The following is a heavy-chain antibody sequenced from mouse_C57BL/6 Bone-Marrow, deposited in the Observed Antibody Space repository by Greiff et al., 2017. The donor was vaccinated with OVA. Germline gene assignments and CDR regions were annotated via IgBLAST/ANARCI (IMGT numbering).Heavy chain of an antibody. CDR2: IDPEDGET. V-gene: IGHV14-2*01. D-gene: IGHD2-4*01. J-gene: IGHJ3*01. CDR1: GFNIKDYY. CDR3: ARPEYDYDGEAWFAY. Sequence: EVQLVESGAELVKPGASVKLSCTASGFNIKDYYMHWVKQRTEQGLEWIGRIDPEDGETKYAPKFQGKATITADTSSNTAYLPLSSLTSEDTAVYYCARPEYDYDGEAWFAYWGQGTLVTVSA.